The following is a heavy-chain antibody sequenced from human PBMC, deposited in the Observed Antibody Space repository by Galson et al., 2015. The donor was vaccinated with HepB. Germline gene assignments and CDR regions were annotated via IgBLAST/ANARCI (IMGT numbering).Heavy chain of an antibody. CDR2: IDPSGSYT. D-gene: IGHD1-26*01. CDR1: GYSFTSYR. J-gene: IGHJ3*02. CDR3: ARPSGGSYIDI. Sequence: SGAEVKKPGESLWISRQGSGYSFTSYRISWGRQMPGKGLEWMRRIDPSGSYTTYRPSFQGHVTTSADKSISTAYLQWSSGKASGTGMYYCARPSGGSYIDIWGQGTMVTVSS. V-gene: IGHV5-10-1*01.